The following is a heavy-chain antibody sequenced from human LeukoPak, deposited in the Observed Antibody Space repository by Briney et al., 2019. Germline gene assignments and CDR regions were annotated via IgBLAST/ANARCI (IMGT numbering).Heavy chain of an antibody. CDR3: ARGGPPTYYDFWSGYYPHAFDI. Sequence: GASVKVSCKASGYTFTSYDINWVRQATGQGLEWMGWMNPNSGNTGYAQKFQGRVTITKNTSISTAYMELSSLRSEDTAVYYCARGGPPTYYDFWSGYYPHAFDIWGQGTMVTVSS. J-gene: IGHJ3*02. CDR2: MNPNSGNT. D-gene: IGHD3-3*01. V-gene: IGHV1-8*03. CDR1: GYTFTSYD.